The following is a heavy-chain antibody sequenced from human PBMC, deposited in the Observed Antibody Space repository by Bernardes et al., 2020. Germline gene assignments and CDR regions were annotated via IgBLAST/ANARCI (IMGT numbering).Heavy chain of an antibody. CDR3: ARDWSGYFNWLDP. CDR2: MYHSGTT. J-gene: IGHJ5*02. Sequence: SEPLSLTCAVSGYSVSSGYFWGCVRQPPGKGLEWIASMYHSGTTYYNPSLKSRVTISVDTSKNQFSLKLSSVTAADTAVYYCARDWSGYFNWLDPWGQGTLVTVSS. D-gene: IGHD3-3*01. V-gene: IGHV4-38-2*02. CDR1: GYSVSSGYF.